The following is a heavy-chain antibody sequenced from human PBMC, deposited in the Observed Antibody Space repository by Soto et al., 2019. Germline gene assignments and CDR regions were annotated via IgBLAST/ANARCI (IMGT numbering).Heavy chain of an antibody. CDR2: IIPVFGTP. V-gene: IGHV1-69*06. CDR3: ARGGALSTSWYWGDGLDS. J-gene: IGHJ4*02. CDR1: GYSFSSHA. Sequence: QVQLEQSGSEVQKSGSSVKVSCKASGYSFSSHAITWVRQAPGQGLEWMGGIIPVFGTPTYAQKFQGRLTISADKCTNTSSLELRSLRSEDTAVYYCARGGALSTSWYWGDGLDSWGQGTQVTVSS. D-gene: IGHD6-13*01.